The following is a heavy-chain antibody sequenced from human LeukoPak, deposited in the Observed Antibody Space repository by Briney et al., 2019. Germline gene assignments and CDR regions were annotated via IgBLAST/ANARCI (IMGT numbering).Heavy chain of an antibody. D-gene: IGHD2-15*01. CDR2: IHYTGST. J-gene: IGHJ6*03. Sequence: SETLSLTCTVSGGSISSSYYWGWIRQPPGKGLEWIGYIHYTGSTNYNPSLKSRVTISVDTSKNQFSLKLSSVTAADTAVYYCARVRLDCGGGSCYSTPYYYHMDVWGKGTTVTISS. V-gene: IGHV4-61*01. CDR1: GGSISSSYY. CDR3: ARVRLDCGGGSCYSTPYYYHMDV.